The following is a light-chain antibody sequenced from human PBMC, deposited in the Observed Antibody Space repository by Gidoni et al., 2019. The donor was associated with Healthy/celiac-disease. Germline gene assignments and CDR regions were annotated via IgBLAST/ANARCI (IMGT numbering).Light chain of an antibody. V-gene: IGKV1-9*01. J-gene: IGKJ4*01. Sequence: IQLTQSPSSLSASVGDRVTITCRASQGISSYLAWYQQKPGKAPDLLIYAASTLQSGVPSRFSGSGSGTDFTLTISSLQPEDFATYYCQQVNSYPPTFXGXTKVEIK. CDR3: QQVNSYPPT. CDR2: AAS. CDR1: QGISSY.